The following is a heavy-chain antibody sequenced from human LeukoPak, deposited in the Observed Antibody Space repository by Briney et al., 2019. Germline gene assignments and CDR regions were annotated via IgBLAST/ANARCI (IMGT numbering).Heavy chain of an antibody. J-gene: IGHJ3*02. D-gene: IGHD5-18*01. V-gene: IGHV4-61*05. CDR3: ARGRIQLWFDAFDI. CDR1: SGSISTSNYY. Sequence: SETLSLTCTVSSGSISTSNYYWGWVRQPPGKALEWIGYIYYSGSTNYNPSLKSRVTISVDTSKNQFSLKLSSVTAADTAVYYCARGRIQLWFDAFDIWGQGTMVTVSS. CDR2: IYYSGST.